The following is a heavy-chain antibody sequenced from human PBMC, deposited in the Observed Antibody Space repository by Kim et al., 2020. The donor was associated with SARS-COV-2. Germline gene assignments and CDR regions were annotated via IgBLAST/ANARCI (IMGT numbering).Heavy chain of an antibody. CDR1: GFTFSSYW. J-gene: IGHJ5*02. Sequence: GGSLRLSCAASGFTFSSYWMHWVRQAPGKGLVWVSRINSDGSSTSYADSVKGRFTIPRDNAKNTLYLQMNSLRAEDTAVYYCARSYRWGAFDPWGQGTLVTVSS. CDR3: ARSYRWGAFDP. CDR2: INSDGSST. D-gene: IGHD2-8*02. V-gene: IGHV3-74*01.